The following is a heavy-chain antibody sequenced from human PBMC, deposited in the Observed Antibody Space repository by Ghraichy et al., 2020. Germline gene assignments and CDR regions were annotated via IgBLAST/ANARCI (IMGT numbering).Heavy chain of an antibody. CDR1: GGSFSGYS. J-gene: IGHJ4*02. D-gene: IGHD5-24*01. V-gene: IGHV4-34*01. CDR3: AGGRWLQLYSLGY. Sequence: SETLSLTCAVYGGSFSGYSWSWIRKPPGKGLEWIGEINHSGSTNYNPSLKSRVTISVDTSKNQFSLKLSSVTAADTAVYYCAGGRWLQLYSLGYWGQGTLVTVSS. CDR2: INHSGST.